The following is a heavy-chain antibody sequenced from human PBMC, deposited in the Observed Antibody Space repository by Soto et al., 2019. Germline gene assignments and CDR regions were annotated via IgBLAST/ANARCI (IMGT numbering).Heavy chain of an antibody. J-gene: IGHJ3*02. CDR3: ASSTLGYCSGGSCYSFHAFDI. D-gene: IGHD2-15*01. CDR1: GGSISSYY. Sequence: SETLSLTCTVSGGSISSYYWSWIRQPPGKGLEWIGYIYYSGSTNYNPSLKSRVTISVDTSKSQFSLKLSSVTAADTAVYYCASSTLGYCSGGSCYSFHAFDIWGQGTMVTVSS. CDR2: IYYSGST. V-gene: IGHV4-59*08.